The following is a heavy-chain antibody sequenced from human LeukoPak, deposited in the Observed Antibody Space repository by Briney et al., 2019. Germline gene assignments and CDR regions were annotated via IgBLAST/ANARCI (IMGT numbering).Heavy chain of an antibody. CDR3: ARVKEAYSYGNYYFDY. V-gene: IGHV3-23*01. J-gene: IGHJ4*02. Sequence: GGSLRLSCVASGFTFSIYAMSWVRQAPGKELEWVSAISGSGGSTYYADSVKGRFTISRDNSKNTLYLQMNSLRAEDTAVYYCARVKEAYSYGNYYFDYWGQGTLVTVSS. CDR1: GFTFSIYA. D-gene: IGHD5-18*01. CDR2: ISGSGGST.